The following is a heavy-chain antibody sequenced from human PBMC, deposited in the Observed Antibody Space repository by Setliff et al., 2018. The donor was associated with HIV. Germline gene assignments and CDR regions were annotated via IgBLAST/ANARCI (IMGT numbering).Heavy chain of an antibody. J-gene: IGHJ4*02. Sequence: SETLSLTCTVSSGSISTHYWSWIRQPPGKGLEWIGYIYTSGTTYYNPSLKSRVTISIDTSKKQFSLKLRAVTAADSAVYYCARQGRPGDFDSWGQGTLVTVSS. V-gene: IGHV4-4*08. CDR1: SGSISTHY. CDR2: IYTSGTT. D-gene: IGHD7-27*01. CDR3: ARQGRPGDFDS.